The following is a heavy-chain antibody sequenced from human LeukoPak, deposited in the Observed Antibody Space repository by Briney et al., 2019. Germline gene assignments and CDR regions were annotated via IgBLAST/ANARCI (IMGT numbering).Heavy chain of an antibody. Sequence: SETLSLTCAVSGGSISSSNWWSWVRQPSGKGLEWIGEIYHSGSTNYNPSLKSRVTISVDKSKNQFSLKLSSVTAADTAVYYCARETTVTTPRAFDIWGQGTMVTVSS. J-gene: IGHJ3*02. D-gene: IGHD4-17*01. CDR1: GGSISSSNW. CDR3: ARETTVTTPRAFDI. CDR2: IYHSGST. V-gene: IGHV4-4*02.